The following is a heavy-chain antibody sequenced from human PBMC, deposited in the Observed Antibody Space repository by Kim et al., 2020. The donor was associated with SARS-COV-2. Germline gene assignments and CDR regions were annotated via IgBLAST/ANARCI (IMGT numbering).Heavy chain of an antibody. V-gene: IGHV3-9*01. Sequence: GGSLRLSCAASGFTFGDYAMHWVRQPPGKGLEWVSGISWNSGSIGYADAVKGRFTISRDNAKNSLYLQMNSLRAEDTALYYCAKDLTRHGSYADAFDIWGQGTMVTVSS. CDR3: AKDLTRHGSYADAFDI. J-gene: IGHJ3*02. CDR2: ISWNSGSI. CDR1: GFTFGDYA. D-gene: IGHD1-26*01.